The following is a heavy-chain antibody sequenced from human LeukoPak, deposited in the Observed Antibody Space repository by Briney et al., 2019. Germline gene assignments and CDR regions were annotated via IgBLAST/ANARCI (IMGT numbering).Heavy chain of an antibody. D-gene: IGHD1-20*01. CDR1: GFTFSSHD. Sequence: GGSLRLSCAASGFTFSSHDMNWVRQAPGKGLEWVSSISRSGGAPAYADSVKGRFTISRDNSKNTLCLQINRLRAEDTAVYYCAKDFNWSDAGWGQGTLVTVSS. CDR2: ISRSGGAP. CDR3: AKDFNWSDAG. V-gene: IGHV3-23*01. J-gene: IGHJ4*02.